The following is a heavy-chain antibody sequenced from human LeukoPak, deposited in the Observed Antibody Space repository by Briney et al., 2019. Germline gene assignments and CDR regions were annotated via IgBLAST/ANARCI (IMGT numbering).Heavy chain of an antibody. CDR3: TRGHWGLQS. CDR1: GASVTDYY. V-gene: IGHV4-59*02. D-gene: IGHD7-27*01. Sequence: PSETLSLTCTVSGASVTDYYWSWIRQSPGKGLEWISYIHHSGNSDYNPSLRSRVTTSLNTSKNQFSLNLISVTAADTAVYYCTRGHWGLQSWSQGTLVTVSS. J-gene: IGHJ5*02. CDR2: IHHSGNS.